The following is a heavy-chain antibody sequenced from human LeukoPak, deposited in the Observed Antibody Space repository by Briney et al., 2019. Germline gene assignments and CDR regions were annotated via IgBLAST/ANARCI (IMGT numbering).Heavy chain of an antibody. CDR1: GFTVSSNY. D-gene: IGHD6-13*01. Sequence: PGGSLRLSCAASGFTVSSNYMSWVRQAPGKGLEWVSVIYSGGSTYYADSVKGRFTISRDNSKNTLYLQMNSLRAEDTAVYYCAKYSSSWYYYFDYWGQGTLVTVSS. J-gene: IGHJ4*02. CDR2: IYSGGST. CDR3: AKYSSSWYYYFDY. V-gene: IGHV3-66*01.